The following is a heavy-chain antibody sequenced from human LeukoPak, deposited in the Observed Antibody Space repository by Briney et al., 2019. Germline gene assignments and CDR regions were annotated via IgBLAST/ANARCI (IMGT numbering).Heavy chain of an antibody. D-gene: IGHD2-2*01. CDR2: IIPIFGTA. J-gene: IGHJ4*02. CDR3: ASGYCSSTSCYSGIDY. Sequence: SVKVPCKASGYNFISYYMHWVRQAPGQGLEWMGGIIPIFGTANYAQKFQGRVTITTDESTSTAYMELSSLRSEDTAVYYCASGYCSSTSCYSGIDYWGQGTLVTVSS. CDR1: GYNFISYY. V-gene: IGHV1-69*05.